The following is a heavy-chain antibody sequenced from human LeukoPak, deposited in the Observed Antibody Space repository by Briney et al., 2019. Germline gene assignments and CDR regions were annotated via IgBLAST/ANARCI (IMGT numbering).Heavy chain of an antibody. CDR1: GGSISSYY. J-gene: IGHJ4*02. Sequence: SETLSLTCTVSGGSISSYYWSWIRQPPGKGLEWIGYIYYSGSTNYNPSLKSRVTISVDTSKNQFSLKLSSVTAADTAVYYCARGSDYYDSSGYPKYYFDYWGQGTLVTVSS. V-gene: IGHV4-59*01. D-gene: IGHD3-22*01. CDR2: IYYSGST. CDR3: ARGSDYYDSSGYPKYYFDY.